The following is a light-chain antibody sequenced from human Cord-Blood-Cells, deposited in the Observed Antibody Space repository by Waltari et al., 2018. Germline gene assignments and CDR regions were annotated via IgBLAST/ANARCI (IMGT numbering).Light chain of an antibody. V-gene: IGKV4-1*01. CDR2: WAS. CDR1: QSVLYSSNNTNY. Sequence: DIVMIQSPDSLAVSLGERATINCKSSQSVLYSSNNTNYLAWYQQKPGQPPKLLIYWASTRESGVPDRFSGSGSGTDFTHTISSLQAEDVAVYYCQQYYSTPQTFGQGTKVEIK. J-gene: IGKJ1*01. CDR3: QQYYSTPQT.